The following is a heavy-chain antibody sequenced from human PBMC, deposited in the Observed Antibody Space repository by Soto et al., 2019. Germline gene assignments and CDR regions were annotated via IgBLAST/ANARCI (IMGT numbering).Heavy chain of an antibody. CDR1: GYTFTSYG. Sequence: GASVKVSCKASGYTFTSYGISWVRQAPGQGLEWMGRIIPINGITNYAQKFQGRVTITADKSTSTAYMELSSLRSEDTAVYYCARDRAYYYDSRTYYGMDVWGQGTTVTVSS. J-gene: IGHJ6*02. CDR3: ARDRAYYYDSRTYYGMDV. V-gene: IGHV1-69*04. CDR2: IIPINGIT. D-gene: IGHD3-22*01.